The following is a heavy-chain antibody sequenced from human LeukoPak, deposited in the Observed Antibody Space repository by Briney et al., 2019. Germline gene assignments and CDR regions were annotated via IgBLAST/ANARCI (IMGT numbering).Heavy chain of an antibody. Sequence: GGSLRLSCAASGFTVSSNYMSWVRQAPGKGLAWVSVIYSGGSTYYADSVKGRFTISRDSSKNTLYLQMNSLRAEDTAVYYCARDEKRGGGSPNGCGYWGQGTLVTVSS. V-gene: IGHV3-53*01. D-gene: IGHD2-15*01. CDR2: IYSGGST. CDR1: GFTVSSNY. J-gene: IGHJ4*02. CDR3: ARDEKRGGGSPNGCGY.